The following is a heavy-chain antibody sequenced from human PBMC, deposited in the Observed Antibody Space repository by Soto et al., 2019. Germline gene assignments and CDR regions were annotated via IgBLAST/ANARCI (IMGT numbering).Heavy chain of an antibody. D-gene: IGHD2-21*02. CDR1: GFTFGNYW. J-gene: IGHJ3*02. CDR3: AREVSPGSSGDYVDAVDI. V-gene: IGHV3-7*05. Sequence: EVQLVESGGGLVQPGGSLRLSCAASGFTFGNYWMTWVRQAPGKGLEWVANIKGAGSAKYYLDSVRGRFTVSRDNAENSLFLQINILRAEDTALDYCAREVSPGSSGDYVDAVDIWGQGTVVTV. CDR2: IKGAGSAK.